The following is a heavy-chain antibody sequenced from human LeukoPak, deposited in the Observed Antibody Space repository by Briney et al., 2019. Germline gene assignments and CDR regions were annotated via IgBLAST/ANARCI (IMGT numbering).Heavy chain of an antibody. CDR3: AKEVSGIAAAGFDY. CDR1: GFTFDDYA. J-gene: IGHJ4*02. Sequence: PGRSLRLSCAASGFTFDDYAMHWVRQAPGKGLEWVSGISWNSGSIGYADSVKGRFTISRDNAKNSLYLQMNSLRAEDTAVYYCAKEVSGIAAAGFDYWGQGTLVTVSS. D-gene: IGHD6-13*01. V-gene: IGHV3-9*01. CDR2: ISWNSGSI.